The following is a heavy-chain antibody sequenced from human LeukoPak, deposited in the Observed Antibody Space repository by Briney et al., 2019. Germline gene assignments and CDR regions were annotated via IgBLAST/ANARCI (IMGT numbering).Heavy chain of an antibody. CDR1: GYTLTELS. V-gene: IGHV1-24*01. J-gene: IGHJ5*02. CDR2: FDPEDGET. CDR3: ARVPAAQPPDGWFDP. Sequence: ASVKVSCKVSGYTLTELSMHWVRQAPGKELEWMGGFDPEDGETIYAQKFQGRVTMTEDTSTDTAYMELSSLRSEDTAVYYCARVPAAQPPDGWFDPWGQGTLVTVSS. D-gene: IGHD2-2*01.